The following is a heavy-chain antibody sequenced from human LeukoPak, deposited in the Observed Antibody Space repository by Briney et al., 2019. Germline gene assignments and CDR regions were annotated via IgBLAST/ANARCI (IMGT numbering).Heavy chain of an antibody. D-gene: IGHD4-17*01. CDR3: ARDRDGDSPPFDY. CDR2: ISAYSGNT. V-gene: IGHV1-18*04. J-gene: IGHJ4*02. CDR1: GYTFTSYG. Sequence: GASVKVSCKASGYTFTSYGISWVGRAPGQGLEWMGWISAYSGNTNYAQKLQGRVSMTTDTSTTTAYMELRSLRSDDTALYYCARDRDGDSPPFDYWGQGTLVTVSS.